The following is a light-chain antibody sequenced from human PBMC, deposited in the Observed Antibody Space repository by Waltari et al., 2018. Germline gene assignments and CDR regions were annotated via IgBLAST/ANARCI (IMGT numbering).Light chain of an antibody. Sequence: CRASQSFTRYLAWYQHKPGQAPRLLIYDASTRAAGIADRFSGSGFGTDFTLTISRLEPEDSAVYYCQHYVRLPVTFGQGTKVEI. CDR3: QHYVRLPVT. V-gene: IGKV3-20*01. CDR2: DAS. CDR1: QSFTRY. J-gene: IGKJ1*01.